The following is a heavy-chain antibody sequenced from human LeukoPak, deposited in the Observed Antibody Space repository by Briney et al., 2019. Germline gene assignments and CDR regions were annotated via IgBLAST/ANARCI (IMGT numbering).Heavy chain of an antibody. CDR3: ARDATYYNWFDP. CDR2: INPNSGGT. V-gene: IGHV1-2*02. D-gene: IGHD2-8*01. J-gene: IGHJ5*02. Sequence: AASVKVSCKASGYTSTGYYMHWVRQAPGQGLEWMGWINPNSGGTNYAQKFQGRVTMTRDTSISTAYMELSRLRSEDTAVYYCARDATYYNWFDPWGQGTLVTVSS. CDR1: GYTSTGYY.